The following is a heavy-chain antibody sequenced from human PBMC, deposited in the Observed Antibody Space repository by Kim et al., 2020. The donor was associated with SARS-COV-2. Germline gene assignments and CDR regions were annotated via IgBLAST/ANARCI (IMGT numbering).Heavy chain of an antibody. Sequence: SETLSLTCTVSGGSISSSSYYWGWIRQPPGKGLEWIGSIYYSGSTYYNPSLKSRVTISVDTSKNQFSLKLSSVTAADTAVYYCARRGIGYSSSWYSIDY. CDR2: IYYSGST. CDR3: ARRGIGYSSSWYSIDY. J-gene: IGHJ4*01. V-gene: IGHV4-39*01. CDR1: GGSISSSSYY. D-gene: IGHD6-13*01.